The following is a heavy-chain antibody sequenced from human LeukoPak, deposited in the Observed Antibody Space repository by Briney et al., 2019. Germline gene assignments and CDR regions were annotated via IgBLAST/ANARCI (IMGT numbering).Heavy chain of an antibody. CDR2: ISSSSSYI. Sequence: GGSVRLSCTASGFTFSSYSMNWVRQAPGKGLEWVSSISSSSSYIYYADSVKGRFTISRDNAKNSLYLHMNSLRAEDTAVYYCARADWSGKPSGDWGQGTLVTVSS. CDR1: GFTFSSYS. V-gene: IGHV3-21*01. CDR3: ARADWSGKPSGD. D-gene: IGHD3-3*01. J-gene: IGHJ4*02.